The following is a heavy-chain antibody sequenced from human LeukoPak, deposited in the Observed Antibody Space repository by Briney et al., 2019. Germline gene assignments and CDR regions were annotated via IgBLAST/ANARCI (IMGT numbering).Heavy chain of an antibody. D-gene: IGHD3-10*01. V-gene: IGHV1-18*04. CDR2: ISAYNGNT. CDR1: GYTFTSYG. CDR3: ARDHRDAWPLWFGETIGDNWFDP. J-gene: IGHJ5*02. Sequence: GASVKVSCKASGYTFTSYGISWVRQAPGQGLEWMGWISAYNGNTNYAQKLQGRVTMTTDTSTSTAYMELRSLRSDDTAVYYCARDHRDAWPLWFGETIGDNWFDPWGQGTLVTVSS.